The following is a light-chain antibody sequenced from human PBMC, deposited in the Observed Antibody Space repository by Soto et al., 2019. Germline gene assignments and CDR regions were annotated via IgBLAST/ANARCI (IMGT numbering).Light chain of an antibody. V-gene: IGLV1-47*01. J-gene: IGLJ2*01. CDR1: SSNIGSNY. Sequence: QSVLTQPPSASGTPGQRVTISCSGSSSNIGSNYVYWYQQLPGAAPKILIYRNNQRPSGVPDGLSGCTSGASASLAISAVRSADEADYYCAPWYDSLRGVVFGGGTQLTVL. CDR2: RNN. CDR3: APWYDSLRGVV.